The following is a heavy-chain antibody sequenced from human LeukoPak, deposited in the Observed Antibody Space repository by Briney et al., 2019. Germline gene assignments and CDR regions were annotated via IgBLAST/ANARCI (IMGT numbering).Heavy chain of an antibody. D-gene: IGHD2-2*01. CDR1: GFTFSSYS. Sequence: GGSLRLSCAASGFTFSSYSMNWVRQAPGKGLEWVSSISSSRSYIYYADSVKGRFTISRDNAKNSLYLQMNSLRADDTAVYYCARVFSSDCSSTSCYYYYMDVWGIGSTVTVSS. V-gene: IGHV3-21*01. CDR3: ARVFSSDCSSTSCYYYYMDV. J-gene: IGHJ6*03. CDR2: ISSSRSYI.